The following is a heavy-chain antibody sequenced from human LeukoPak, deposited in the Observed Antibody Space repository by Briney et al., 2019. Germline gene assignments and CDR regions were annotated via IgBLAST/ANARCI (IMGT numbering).Heavy chain of an antibody. Sequence: PSETLSLTCAVYGGSFTGYYWSWIRQPPGKGLEWIGEINHSGSTNYNPSLKSRVTISVDKSKNQFSLKLSSVTAADTAVYYCATTSWEWSTLGYWGQGTLVTVSS. CDR1: GGSFTGYY. J-gene: IGHJ4*02. CDR3: ATTSWEWSTLGY. V-gene: IGHV4-34*01. D-gene: IGHD3-3*01. CDR2: INHSGST.